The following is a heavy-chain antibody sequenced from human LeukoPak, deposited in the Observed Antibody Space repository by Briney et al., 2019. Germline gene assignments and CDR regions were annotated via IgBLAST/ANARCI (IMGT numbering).Heavy chain of an antibody. J-gene: IGHJ5*02. CDR3: ARGKYGSGSYSWFDP. Sequence: GGSLRLSCAASGFTFSTYSMNWVRQAPGKGLEWVSSISSSDSYIFYADSVKGRFTISRDNAKNSLYLQMNSLRAEDTAVYYCARGKYGSGSYSWFDPWGQGTLVTVSS. D-gene: IGHD3-10*01. V-gene: IGHV3-21*06. CDR2: ISSSDSYI. CDR1: GFTFSTYS.